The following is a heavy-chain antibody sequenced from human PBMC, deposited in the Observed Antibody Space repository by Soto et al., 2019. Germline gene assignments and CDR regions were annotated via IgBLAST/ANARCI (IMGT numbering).Heavy chain of an antibody. J-gene: IGHJ5*02. D-gene: IGHD3-10*01. V-gene: IGHV3-7*03. Sequence: EVQLVESGGGLVQPGGSLRLSCAASGFTLSSYWMSWVRQAPGKGLEWVANIKQDGSEKYYVDSVKGRFTISRDNAKNSLYLQMNSLRAEDTAVYYCARDGGWNFGWFDPWGQGTLVTVSS. CDR3: ARDGGWNFGWFDP. CDR2: IKQDGSEK. CDR1: GFTLSSYW.